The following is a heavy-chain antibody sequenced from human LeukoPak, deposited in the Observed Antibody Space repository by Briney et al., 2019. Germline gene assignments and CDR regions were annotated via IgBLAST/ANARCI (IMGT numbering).Heavy chain of an antibody. CDR2: IKQDGSEK. CDR1: GFTFSSYW. Sequence: GGSLRLSCAASGFTFSSYWMSWVRQAPGKGLEWVANIKQDGSEKYYVDSVKGRFTISRDNAKNSLYLQKNSLRAEDTAVYYCARTYYYDSSGFAQHWGQGTLVTVSS. CDR3: ARTYYYDSSGFAQH. D-gene: IGHD3-22*01. J-gene: IGHJ1*01. V-gene: IGHV3-7*01.